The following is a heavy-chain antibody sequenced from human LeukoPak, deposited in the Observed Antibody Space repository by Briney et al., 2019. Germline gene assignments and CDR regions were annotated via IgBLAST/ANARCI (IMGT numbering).Heavy chain of an antibody. CDR1: GGSISSNNY. CDR2: PHHTGPT. Sequence: PSETLSLTCAVSGGSISSNNYWSWVRQPPGEGLEWIGEPHHTGPTKYNPSLTSPVTLSVDKSKNQLSLKLISVTAADTAVYYCAAHKRYLLDSWGQGTLVTVSS. J-gene: IGHJ4*02. D-gene: IGHD3-9*01. V-gene: IGHV4-4*02. CDR3: AAHKRYLLDS.